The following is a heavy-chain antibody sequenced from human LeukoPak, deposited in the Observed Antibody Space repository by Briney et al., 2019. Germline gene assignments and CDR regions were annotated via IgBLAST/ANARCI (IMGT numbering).Heavy chain of an antibody. D-gene: IGHD3-16*01. CDR3: ARHYVFVSGGSSFDY. CDR2: IYSSGST. CDR1: GGSISGYY. Sequence: SETLSLTCTVSGGSISGYYWSWIRQPPGKGLEWIGYIYSSGSTNYNPFLKSRITISLDTSKNQFSLNLNSVTAADTAVYYCARHYVFVSGGSSFDYWGQGTLVTVSS. V-gene: IGHV4-59*08. J-gene: IGHJ4*02.